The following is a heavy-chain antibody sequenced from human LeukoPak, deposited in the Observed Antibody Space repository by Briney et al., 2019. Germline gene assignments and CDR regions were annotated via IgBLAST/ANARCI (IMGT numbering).Heavy chain of an antibody. J-gene: IGHJ5*02. D-gene: IGHD2-21*01. CDR3: ARGRGLGSDYWFDP. Sequence: EASVKVSCKASGGTFSSYAISWVRQAPGQGLEWMGGIIPIFGTANYAQKFQGRVTITTDESTSTAYMELSSLRSEDTAVYYCARGRGLGSDYWFDPWGQGTLVTVSS. CDR2: IIPIFGTA. V-gene: IGHV1-69*05. CDR1: GGTFSSYA.